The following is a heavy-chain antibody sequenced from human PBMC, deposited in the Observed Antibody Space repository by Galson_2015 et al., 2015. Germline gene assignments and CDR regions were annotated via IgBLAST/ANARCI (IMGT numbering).Heavy chain of an antibody. CDR2: ISYDGSNK. CDR3: ARGRRWETLLKSPFDY. D-gene: IGHD1-26*01. CDR1: GFTFSSYA. J-gene: IGHJ4*02. V-gene: IGHV3-30-3*01. Sequence: SLRLSCAASGFTFSSYAMHWVRQAPGKGLEWVAVISYDGSNKYYADSVKGRFTISRDNSRDTLYLQMNSLRAEDTAVYYCARGRRWETLLKSPFDYWGQGTLVTVSS.